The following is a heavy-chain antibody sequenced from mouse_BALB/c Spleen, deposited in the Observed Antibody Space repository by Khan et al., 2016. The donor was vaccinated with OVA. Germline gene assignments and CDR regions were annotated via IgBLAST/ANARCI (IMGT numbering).Heavy chain of an antibody. J-gene: IGHJ4*01. Sequence: EVELVESGGDLVKPGGSLKLSCAASGFTFSSYGMSWVRQTPDKRLEWVATISSGGSYTYYPASVKGRFTISTANAKNTLFLQMPSLTSEDTAMYYCSRQTPALHAMDYWGQGTSVTVSS. V-gene: IGHV5-6*01. CDR3: SRQTPALHAMDY. CDR2: ISSGGSYT. CDR1: GFTFSSYG.